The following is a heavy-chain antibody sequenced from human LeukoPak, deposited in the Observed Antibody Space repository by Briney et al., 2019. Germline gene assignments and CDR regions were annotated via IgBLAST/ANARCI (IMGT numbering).Heavy chain of an antibody. V-gene: IGHV3-21*01. CDR2: ISSSSSYI. CDR3: ARRLDGYSYGYADY. D-gene: IGHD5-18*01. CDR1: GFTFSSYS. Sequence: GGSLRLSCAASGFTFSSYSMNWVRQAPGKGLEWGSSISSSSSYIYYADSVKGRFTISRDNAKHSLYLQMNSLRAEDTAVYYCARRLDGYSYGYADYWGQGTLVTVSS. J-gene: IGHJ4*02.